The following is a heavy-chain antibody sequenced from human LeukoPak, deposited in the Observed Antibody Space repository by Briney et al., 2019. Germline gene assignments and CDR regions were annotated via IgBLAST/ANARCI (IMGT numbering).Heavy chain of an antibody. D-gene: IGHD2-2*01. J-gene: IGHJ4*02. CDR1: GFTFRNHA. CDR3: AKSILVVVPAAAADS. V-gene: IGHV3-23*01. Sequence: GGSLRLSCVASGFTFRNHAMTWVRQTPDKGLDWVSTVSASGDSTYSADSVQGRFSISRDNSKSILYLEMNSLRVEDTAVYYCAKSILVVVPAAAADSWGQGTLVTVSS. CDR2: VSASGDST.